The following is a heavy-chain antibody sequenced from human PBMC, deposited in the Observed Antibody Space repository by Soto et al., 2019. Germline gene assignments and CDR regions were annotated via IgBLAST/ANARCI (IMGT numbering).Heavy chain of an antibody. V-gene: IGHV3-23*05. D-gene: IGHD6-19*01. Sequence: SGGSLRLSCVASGFTFSNNDMTWVRQAPGKGLEWVSTIDGTSTFSNYADSVEGRFTISRDNSRNTVYLQMNSLRADDTAVYYCAKTSGWFTAWGQGTLVTVSS. CDR3: AKTSGWFTA. CDR2: IDGTSTFS. J-gene: IGHJ5*02. CDR1: GFTFSNND.